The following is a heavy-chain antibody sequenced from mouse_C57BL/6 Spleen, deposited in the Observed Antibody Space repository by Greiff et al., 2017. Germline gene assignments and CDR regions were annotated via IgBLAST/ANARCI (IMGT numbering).Heavy chain of an antibody. D-gene: IGHD1-1*01. CDR1: GYTFTSYW. CDR3: ARSLYYYGSSYYFDY. J-gene: IGHJ2*01. Sequence: QVQLQQPGAELVRPGSSVKLSCKASGYTFTSYWMHWVKQRPIQGLEWIGNIDPSDSETHYNQKFKDKATLTVDKSSSTAYMQLSSLTSEDSAVYYCARSLYYYGSSYYFDYWGQGTTLTVSS. V-gene: IGHV1-52*01. CDR2: IDPSDSET.